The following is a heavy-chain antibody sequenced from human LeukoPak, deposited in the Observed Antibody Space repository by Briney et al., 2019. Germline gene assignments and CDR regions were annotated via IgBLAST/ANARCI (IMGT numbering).Heavy chain of an antibody. Sequence: PGGSLRLSCAASGFTFSTYGMHWVRQAPGKGLEWVAVISYDGSNEYYADSVKGRFTISRDNSKNTLYLQMNSLRAEDTAVYCANSRSRRGEMTTTYYFEYWGQGTLVTVSS. D-gene: IGHD5-24*01. CDR2: ISYDGSNE. CDR1: GFTFSTYG. V-gene: IGHV3-30*18. CDR3: ANSRSRRGEMTTTYYFEY. J-gene: IGHJ4*02.